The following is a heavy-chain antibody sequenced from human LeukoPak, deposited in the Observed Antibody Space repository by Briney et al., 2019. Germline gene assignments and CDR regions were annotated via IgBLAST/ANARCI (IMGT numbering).Heavy chain of an antibody. V-gene: IGHV3-30-3*01. CDR2: ISYDGSNK. D-gene: IGHD3-22*01. Sequence: PGGSLRLSCAASGFTFSSYAMHWVRQAPGKGLEWVAVISYDGSNKYYADSVKGRFTISRDNSKNTLYLQMNSLRAEDTAVYYCARDFPALDSSGYLGYWGQGTLVTVSS. J-gene: IGHJ4*02. CDR1: GFTFSSYA. CDR3: ARDFPALDSSGYLGY.